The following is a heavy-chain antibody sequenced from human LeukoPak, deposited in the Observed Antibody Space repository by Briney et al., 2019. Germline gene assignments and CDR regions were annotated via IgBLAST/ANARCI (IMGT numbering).Heavy chain of an antibody. V-gene: IGHV1-18*01. D-gene: IGHD4-17*01. CDR2: ISAYNGNT. Sequence: ASVKVSCKASGYTFTSYGISWVRQAPGQGLEWMGWISAYNGNTNYAQKLQGRVTMTTDTSTSTAYMELRSLRSDDTAVYYCARDQDYGDYPDAFDIWGQGTMVTVSS. J-gene: IGHJ3*02. CDR1: GYTFTSYG. CDR3: ARDQDYGDYPDAFDI.